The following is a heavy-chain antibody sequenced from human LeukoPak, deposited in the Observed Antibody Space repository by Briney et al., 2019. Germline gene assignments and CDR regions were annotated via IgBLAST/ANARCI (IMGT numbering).Heavy chain of an antibody. D-gene: IGHD3-22*01. CDR1: GFTFSSYA. CDR2: IYSGGST. J-gene: IGHJ4*02. CDR3: ARDYYGG. V-gene: IGHV3-66*02. Sequence: GGSLRLSCAASGFTFSSYAMSWVRQAPGKGLEWVSVIYSGGSTYYADSVKGRFTISRDNSKNTLYLQMNSLRAEDTAVYYCARDYYGGWGQGTLVTVSS.